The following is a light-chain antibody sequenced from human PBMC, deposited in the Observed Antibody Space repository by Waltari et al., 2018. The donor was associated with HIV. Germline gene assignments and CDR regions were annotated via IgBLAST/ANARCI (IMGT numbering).Light chain of an antibody. CDR1: NSNIGSNF. CDR3: QTWDTGPWV. CDR2: RDD. J-gene: IGLJ3*02. V-gene: IGLV1-47*01. Sequence: QSVLTQPPSASGTPGQRITISCSGSNSNIGSNFVYWYQQFPGTTPRLLIYRDDQRPSGVPDRFSGSKSGTSASLAISGLRSEDEADYYCQTWDTGPWVFGGGTKLTVL.